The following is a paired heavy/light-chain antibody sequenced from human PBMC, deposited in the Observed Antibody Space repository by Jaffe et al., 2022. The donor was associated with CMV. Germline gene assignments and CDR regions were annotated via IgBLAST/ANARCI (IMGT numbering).Light chain of an antibody. CDR1: SSDVGGYNY. V-gene: IGLV2-14*03. J-gene: IGLJ1*01. Sequence: QSALTQPASVSGSPGQSITISCTGTSSDVGGYNYVSWYQQHPGKAPKLMIYDVSNRPSGVSNRFSGSKSGNTASLTISGLQAEDEADYYCSSYTISTTRFGTGTKVTVL. CDR2: DVS. CDR3: SSYTISTTR.
Heavy chain of an antibody. V-gene: IGHV3-33*08. CDR1: GFSFNSYA. D-gene: IGHD3-22*01. CDR3: AREYYYESRPQVGIAY. Sequence: QVQLVESGGGVVQPGRSLRLSCAASGFSFNSYAMHWVRQAPGKGLEWVALIWYDGSNKYYADSVKGRFTISRDNSKNTLYLQMNSLRAEDTAVYYCAREYYYESRPQVGIAYWGQGTLVTVSS. CDR2: IWYDGSNK. J-gene: IGHJ4*02.